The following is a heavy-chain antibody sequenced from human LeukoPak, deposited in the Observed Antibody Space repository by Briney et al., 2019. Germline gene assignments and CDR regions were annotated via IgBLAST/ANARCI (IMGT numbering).Heavy chain of an antibody. V-gene: IGHV4-30-2*01. CDR1: GGSISGGGYY. J-gene: IGHJ3*02. Sequence: SETLSLTCTVSGGSISGGGYYWSWIRQPPGKGLECIGYIFHSGSTYYNPSLKSRVTISVDRSKNQFSLKLSSVTAADTAMYYCARGRSGSGYLPDAFDIWGQGTMVTVSS. CDR3: ARGRSGSGYLPDAFDI. D-gene: IGHD3-22*01. CDR2: IFHSGST.